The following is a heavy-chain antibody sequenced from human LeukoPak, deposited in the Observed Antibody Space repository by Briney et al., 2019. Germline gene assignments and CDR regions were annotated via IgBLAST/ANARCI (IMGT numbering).Heavy chain of an antibody. CDR1: GLTFSNYA. V-gene: IGHV3-23*01. CDR2: ISTNGDRT. D-gene: IGHD4-17*01. CDR3: AREGDGDPSFDY. J-gene: IGHJ4*02. Sequence: GGSLRLSCAASGLTFSNYAMTWVRQAPGKGLEWVSAISTNGDRTYYADSVKGRFTVSRDNFKNTLYLQMNSLRAEDRAVYYCAREGDGDPSFDYWGQGTLVTVSS.